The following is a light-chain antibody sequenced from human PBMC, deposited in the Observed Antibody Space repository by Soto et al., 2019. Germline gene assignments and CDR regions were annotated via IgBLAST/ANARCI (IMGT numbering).Light chain of an antibody. J-gene: IGKJ4*01. CDR3: QQFAAWPLT. CDR1: QSISSS. CDR2: GAS. Sequence: EVVMTQSPATLSVSPGEGATLSCRASQSISSSLAWYRQQPGQVPRLLIYGASTRATGVPARFSGSGSGTEFTLNISDLQSEDFAVYYCQQFAAWPLTFGGGTKVDIK. V-gene: IGKV3-15*01.